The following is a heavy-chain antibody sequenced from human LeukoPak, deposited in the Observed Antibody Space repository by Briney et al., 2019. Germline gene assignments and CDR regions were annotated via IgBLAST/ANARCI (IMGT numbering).Heavy chain of an antibody. V-gene: IGHV3-23*01. J-gene: IGHJ6*02. CDR1: GFTFSSYA. D-gene: IGHD2-2*01. Sequence: GGSLRLSSAASGFTFSSYAMSWVRQAPGKGLEWVSAISGSGGSTYYADSVKGRFTISRDNSKNTLYLQMNSLRAEDTAVYYCAKYVQGEVPAVYYYYYGMDVWGQGTTVTVSS. CDR3: AKYVQGEVPAVYYYYYGMDV. CDR2: ISGSGGST.